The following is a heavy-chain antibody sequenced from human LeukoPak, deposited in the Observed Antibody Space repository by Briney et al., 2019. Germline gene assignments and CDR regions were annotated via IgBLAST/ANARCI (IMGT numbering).Heavy chain of an antibody. V-gene: IGHV3-23*01. CDR2: ISGSGGST. CDR3: AKEAGYDYVWGSYSRHYGMDV. CDR1: GFTFSDYS. D-gene: IGHD3-16*01. J-gene: IGHJ6*02. Sequence: PGGSLRLSCAASGFTFSDYSMGWVRQAPGKGLEWVSAISGSGGSTYYADSVKGRFTISRDNSKNTLYLQMNSLRAEDTAVYYCAKEAGYDYVWGSYSRHYGMDVWGQGTTVTVSS.